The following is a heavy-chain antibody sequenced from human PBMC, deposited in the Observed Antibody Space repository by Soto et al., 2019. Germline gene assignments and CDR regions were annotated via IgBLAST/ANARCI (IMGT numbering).Heavy chain of an antibody. V-gene: IGHV3-33*01. Sequence: QVQLVESGGGVVQPGRSLRLSCAASGFTFSDYGIHWVRQAPGKGLEWVALIWYDGSNEYYADSVKGRFTISRDNSKNTLYLQMNSLRAENTAVYYCEAINYDIFTGYFSGYWGQGTVVTVSS. CDR2: IWYDGSNE. CDR1: GFTFSDYG. CDR3: EAINYDIFTGYFSGY. J-gene: IGHJ4*02. D-gene: IGHD3-9*01.